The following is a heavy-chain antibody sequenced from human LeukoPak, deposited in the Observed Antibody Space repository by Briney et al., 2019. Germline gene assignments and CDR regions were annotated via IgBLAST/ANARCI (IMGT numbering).Heavy chain of an antibody. D-gene: IGHD3-10*01. J-gene: IGHJ4*02. CDR1: GYTFSDYY. V-gene: IGHV1-2*02. CDR2: INPNSGGT. Sequence: ASVKVSCKASGYTFSDYYMHWVRQAPGQGLEWMGWINPNSGGTNYAQKFQGRVTMTRDTSISTAYMELSRLRSDDTAVYYCARRYGSGSLDYWGQGTLVTVSS. CDR3: ARRYGSGSLDY.